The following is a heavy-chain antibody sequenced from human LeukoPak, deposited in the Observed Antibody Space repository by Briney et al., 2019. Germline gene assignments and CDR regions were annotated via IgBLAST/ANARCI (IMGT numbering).Heavy chain of an antibody. CDR3: ARSRSGYYYLYSDY. CDR2: IYSGGST. D-gene: IGHD3-22*01. J-gene: IGHJ4*02. Sequence: GGSLRLSCAASGFTFSDYNMRWIRQAPGKGLEWVSVIYSGGSTYYADSVKGRFTISRDNSKNTLYLQMNSLRAEDTAVYYCARSRSGYYYLYSDYWGQGTLVTVSS. V-gene: IGHV3-66*01. CDR1: GFTFSDYN.